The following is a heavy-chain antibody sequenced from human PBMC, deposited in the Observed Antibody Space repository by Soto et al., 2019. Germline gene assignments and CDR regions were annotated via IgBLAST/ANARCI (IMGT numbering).Heavy chain of an antibody. CDR1: GFTFSSYG. D-gene: IGHD5-18*01. V-gene: IGHV3-30*18. CDR2: ISYDGSNK. CDR3: AKDLRIHLWLSPPNYRDGMDV. Sequence: GGSLRLSCAASGFTFSSYGMHWVRQAPGKGLEWVAVISYDGSNKYYADSVKGRFTISRDNSKNTLYLQMNSLRAEDTAVYYCAKDLRIHLWLSPPNYRDGMDVWAQGTTVTGSS. J-gene: IGHJ6*02.